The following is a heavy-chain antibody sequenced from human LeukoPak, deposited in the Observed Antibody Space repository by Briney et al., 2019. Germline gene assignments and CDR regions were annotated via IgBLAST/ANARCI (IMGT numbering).Heavy chain of an antibody. CDR2: ISSSSSYI. V-gene: IGHV3-21*01. CDR1: GFTFSSYS. Sequence: GGSPRLSCAASGFTFSSYSMNWVRQAPGKGLEWVSSISSSSSYIYYADSVKGRFTISRDNAKNSLYLQMNSLRAEDTAVYYCASQLMVADYWGQGTLVTVSS. D-gene: IGHD2-8*01. CDR3: ASQLMVADY. J-gene: IGHJ4*02.